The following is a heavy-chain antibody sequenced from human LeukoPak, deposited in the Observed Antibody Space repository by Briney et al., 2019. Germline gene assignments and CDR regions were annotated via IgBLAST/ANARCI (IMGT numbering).Heavy chain of an antibody. V-gene: IGHV3-23*01. J-gene: IGHJ4*02. CDR2: ISGSGGST. CDR1: GFTFSSYV. CDR3: AKSITMMVVVPPPDY. D-gene: IGHD3-22*01. Sequence: PGGSLRLSCAASGFTFSSYVMSWVRQAPGKGLEWVSAISGSGGSTYYADSVKGRFTISRDNSKNTLYLQVNSLRAEDTAVYYCAKSITMMVVVPPPDYWGQGTLVTVSS.